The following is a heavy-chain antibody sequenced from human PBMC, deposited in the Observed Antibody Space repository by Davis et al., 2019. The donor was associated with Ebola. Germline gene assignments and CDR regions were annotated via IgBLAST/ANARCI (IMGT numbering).Heavy chain of an antibody. CDR3: AREGRVWFGELLFSGYYGMDV. CDR2: IYYSGST. D-gene: IGHD3-10*01. Sequence: SETLSLTCTVSGGSISSSSYYWGWIRQPPGKGLEWIGSIYYSGSTYYNPSLKSRVTISVDTSKNQFSLKLSSVTAADTAVYYCAREGRVWFGELLFSGYYGMDVWGQGTTVTVSS. CDR1: GGSISSSSYY. V-gene: IGHV4-39*02. J-gene: IGHJ6*02.